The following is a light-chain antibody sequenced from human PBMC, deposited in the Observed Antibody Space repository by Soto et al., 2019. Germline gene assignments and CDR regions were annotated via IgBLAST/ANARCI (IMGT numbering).Light chain of an antibody. V-gene: IGLV4-69*01. J-gene: IGLJ3*02. CDR1: SGHSTYA. CDR3: QSLGTGIQV. Sequence: VLTQSPSVSASLGASVKLTCTLSSGHSTYAIAWHQQQPEKGPRFLMKINSDGSHSKGDGFFDRFSGSSSGAERHLTISSLQSEDEADYYCQSLGTGIQVFGGGTKVTVL. CDR2: INSDGSH.